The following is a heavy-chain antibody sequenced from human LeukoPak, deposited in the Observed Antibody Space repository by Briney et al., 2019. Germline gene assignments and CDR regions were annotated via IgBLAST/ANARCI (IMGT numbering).Heavy chain of an antibody. J-gene: IGHJ4*02. Sequence: PSETLSLTCSVSGASINSHYWSWIRQSPGKGLEWIGYVFNGGSTNYNPSLKSRVTMSLDTSRDQFSLRLTSVTAADTAIYCASRPAGTTWYGVFDYWSQGTLVTVSS. CDR2: VFNGGST. D-gene: IGHD6-13*01. CDR3: ASRPAGTTWYGVFDY. V-gene: IGHV4-59*11. CDR1: GASINSHY.